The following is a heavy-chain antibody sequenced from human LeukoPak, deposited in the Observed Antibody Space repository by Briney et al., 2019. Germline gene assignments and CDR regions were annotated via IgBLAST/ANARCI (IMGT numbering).Heavy chain of an antibody. CDR3: ARDPGPAAPATNLYFYYYMDV. V-gene: IGHV3-48*01. Sequence: GGSLRLSCAASGFTFSTYSMNWVRQAPGEGLEWLSYISGSSSIINYADSVKGRFTISRDNAKNSLYLQMNSLRAEDTAVYHCARDPGPAAPATNLYFYYYMDVWGKGTTVTVSS. CDR2: ISGSSSII. J-gene: IGHJ6*03. CDR1: GFTFSTYS. D-gene: IGHD2-2*01.